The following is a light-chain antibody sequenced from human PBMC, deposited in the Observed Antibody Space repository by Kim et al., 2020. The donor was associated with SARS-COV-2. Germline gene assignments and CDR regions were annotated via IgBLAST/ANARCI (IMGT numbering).Light chain of an antibody. V-gene: IGKV1-17*03. CDR1: QGISNH. J-gene: IGKJ4*01. CDR2: AAS. CDR3: LHHNNYPLT. Sequence: DIQMTQSPSAMSASVGDRVTITCRASQGISNHLAWFQQKPGKVPKPLIYAASSLQSGVPSRFSGSGSGTEFTLTISSLQPEDSATYYCLHHNNYPLTFGGGTKVEIK.